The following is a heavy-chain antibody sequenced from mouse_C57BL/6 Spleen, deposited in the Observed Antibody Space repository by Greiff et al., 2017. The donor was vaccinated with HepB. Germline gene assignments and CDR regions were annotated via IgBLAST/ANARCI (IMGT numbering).Heavy chain of an antibody. D-gene: IGHD1-1*01. CDR1: GYTFTDYY. V-gene: IGHV1-26*01. CDR2: INPNNGGT. Sequence: VQLKESGPELVKPGASVKISCKASGYTFTDYYMNWVKQSHGKSLEWIGDINPNNGGTSYNQKFKGKATLTVDKSSSTAYMELRSLTSEDSAVYYCARSGSSHYYAMDYWGQGTSVTVSS. J-gene: IGHJ4*01. CDR3: ARSGSSHYYAMDY.